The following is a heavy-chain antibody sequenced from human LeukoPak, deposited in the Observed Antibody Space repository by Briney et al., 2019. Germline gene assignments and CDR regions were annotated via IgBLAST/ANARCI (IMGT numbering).Heavy chain of an antibody. CDR3: AIAATYGSVGY. Sequence: PSETLSLTCSVSGGPISTYHWSWIRQPPGKGLEWIGYINYIGRTNYNPSLKSRVTMSGDTSKNQFSLNLTSVTAADTAVYYCAIAATYGSVGYWGQGTLVTVSS. CDR2: INYIGRT. CDR1: GGPISTYH. J-gene: IGHJ4*02. V-gene: IGHV4-59*01. D-gene: IGHD2-15*01.